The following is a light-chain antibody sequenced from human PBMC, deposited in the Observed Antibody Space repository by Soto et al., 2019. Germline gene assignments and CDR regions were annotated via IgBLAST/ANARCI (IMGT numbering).Light chain of an antibody. V-gene: IGKV1-39*01. CDR1: QSISSY. CDR2: AAS. CDR3: QQSISAPLT. Sequence: DIQMTQSPSSLSASVGDRVTITCRASQSISSYLNWYQQKPGKAPKLLIYAASSLQSGVPSRFSGSGSGTDFTLTIAGLQPEDSASYFCQQSISAPLTFGEGTKVDIK. J-gene: IGKJ4*01.